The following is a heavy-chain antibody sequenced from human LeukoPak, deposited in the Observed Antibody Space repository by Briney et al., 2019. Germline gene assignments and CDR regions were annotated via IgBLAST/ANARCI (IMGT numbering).Heavy chain of an antibody. CDR3: ATGPVDTAMPTRDYFDY. J-gene: IGHJ4*02. V-gene: IGHV1-24*01. CDR2: FDPEDGET. Sequence: GASVKVSCKVSGYTLTELSMHWVRQAPGKGLEWMGGFDPEDGETIYAQKFQGRVTMTEDTSTDTAYMELSSLRSEDTAVYYCATGPVDTAMPTRDYFDYWGQGTLVTVSS. CDR1: GYTLTELS. D-gene: IGHD5-18*01.